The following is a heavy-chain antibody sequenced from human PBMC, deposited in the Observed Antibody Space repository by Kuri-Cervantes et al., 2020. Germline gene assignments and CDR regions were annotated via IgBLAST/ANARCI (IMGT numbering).Heavy chain of an antibody. J-gene: IGHJ4*02. CDR3: ARGRRGEPRAFDY. Sequence: ESLKISCAASGFTFSSYAMSWVRQAPGKGLEWVSAISGSGGSTYYADSVKGRFTISRDNAKNSLYLQMNSLRAEDTAVYYCARGRRGEPRAFDYWGQGTLVTVSS. CDR2: ISGSGGST. V-gene: IGHV3-23*01. D-gene: IGHD3-10*01. CDR1: GFTFSSYA.